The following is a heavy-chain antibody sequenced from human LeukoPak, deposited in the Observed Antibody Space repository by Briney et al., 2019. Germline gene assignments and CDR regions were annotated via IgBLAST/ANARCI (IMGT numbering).Heavy chain of an antibody. J-gene: IGHJ4*02. D-gene: IGHD3-9*01. CDR3: ARHPTPYDILTGPYYFDY. Sequence: GGSLRLSCAASGFTFSSYSMNWFLQAPGKGLNLVSSISSSSSYIFYADSVKGRFTISRDNAKNSLYLQMNFLRAEDTAVFYCARHPTPYDILTGPYYFDYWGQGTLVTVSS. CDR2: ISSSSSYI. CDR1: GFTFSSYS. V-gene: IGHV3-21*01.